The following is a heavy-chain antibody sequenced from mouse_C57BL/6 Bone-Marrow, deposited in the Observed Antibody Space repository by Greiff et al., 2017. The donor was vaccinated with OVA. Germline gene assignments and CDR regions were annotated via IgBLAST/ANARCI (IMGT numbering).Heavy chain of an antibody. CDR1: GYTFTSYW. V-gene: IGHV1-64*01. Sequence: QVQLQQPGAELVKPGASVKLSCKASGYTFTSYWMHWVKQRPGQGLEWIGMIHPNSGSTNYNEKFKSKATLTVDKSSSTAYMQLSSLTSEDTAVYYCAVGLLRLYARDDWGQGTSVTVSS. CDR3: AVGLLRLYARDD. CDR2: IHPNSGST. J-gene: IGHJ4*01. D-gene: IGHD1-2*01.